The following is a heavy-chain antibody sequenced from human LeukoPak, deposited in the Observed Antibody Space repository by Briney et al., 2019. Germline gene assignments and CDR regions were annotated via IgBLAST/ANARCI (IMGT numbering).Heavy chain of an antibody. CDR2: IIPILGIA. J-gene: IGHJ5*02. V-gene: IGHV1-69*04. Sequence: ASVKVSCKASGGTFSSYAISWVRQAPGQGLEWMGRIIPILGIANYAQKFQGRVTITADKSTSTAYMELSSLRSEDTAVYYCARGIDWNYVRWFDPWGQGTLVTVSS. D-gene: IGHD1-7*01. CDR1: GGTFSSYA. CDR3: ARGIDWNYVRWFDP.